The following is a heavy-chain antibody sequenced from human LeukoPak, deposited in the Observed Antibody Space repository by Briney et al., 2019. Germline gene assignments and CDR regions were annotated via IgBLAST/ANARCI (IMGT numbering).Heavy chain of an antibody. D-gene: IGHD2-15*01. J-gene: IGHJ5*02. Sequence: GASVKVSCKASGYTFTSYGLSWVRQAPGQGLEWMGWISTYNGNTNYAQKLQGRVTITADESTSTAYMELSSLRSEDTAVYYCASSCSGGSCYSDLDWFDPWGQGTLVTVSS. V-gene: IGHV1-18*01. CDR2: ISTYNGNT. CDR1: GYTFTSYG. CDR3: ASSCSGGSCYSDLDWFDP.